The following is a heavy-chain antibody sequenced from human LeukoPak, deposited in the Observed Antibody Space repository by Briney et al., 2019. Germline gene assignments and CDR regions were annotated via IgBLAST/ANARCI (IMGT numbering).Heavy chain of an antibody. CDR1: GFTFSTYS. J-gene: IGHJ4*02. Sequence: GGSLRLSCAASGFTFSTYSVNWVRQAPGKGLEWVSYISSRSTTIYYVDSVKGRFTISRDNAKNSLYLQMNSLRAEDTAVYYCARGLSGGSAIRVYFDYWGQGTLVTVSS. CDR3: ARGLSGGSAIRVYFDY. V-gene: IGHV3-48*01. CDR2: ISSRSTTI. D-gene: IGHD2-15*01.